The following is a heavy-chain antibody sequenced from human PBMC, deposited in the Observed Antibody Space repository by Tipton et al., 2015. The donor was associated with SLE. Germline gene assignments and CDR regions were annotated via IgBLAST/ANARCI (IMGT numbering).Heavy chain of an antibody. D-gene: IGHD3-3*01. CDR3: VRERASSLEY. Sequence: TLSLTCTVSGGSISSSSYYWGWVRQPPGKGLEWIGTIYYSGSTYYSPSLKSRVTISMDTSENYFSLRLTSVTAADTAVYYCVRERASSLEYWGQGTLVTVSS. CDR2: IYYSGST. CDR1: GGSISSSSYY. V-gene: IGHV4-39*02. J-gene: IGHJ4*02.